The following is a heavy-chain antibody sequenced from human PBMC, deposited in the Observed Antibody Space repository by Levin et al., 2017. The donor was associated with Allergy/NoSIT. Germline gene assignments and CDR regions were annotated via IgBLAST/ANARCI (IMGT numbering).Heavy chain of an antibody. J-gene: IGHJ4*02. CDR1: GGSISSYY. Sequence: SETLSLTCTVSGGSISSYYWSWIRQPPGKGLEWIGYIYYSGSTNYNPSLKSRVTISVDTSKNQFSLKLSSVTAAATAVYYCASQRLDYDYGDYFDYWGQGTLVTVSS. CDR2: IYYSGST. V-gene: IGHV4-59*08. D-gene: IGHD4-17*01. CDR3: ASQRLDYDYGDYFDY.